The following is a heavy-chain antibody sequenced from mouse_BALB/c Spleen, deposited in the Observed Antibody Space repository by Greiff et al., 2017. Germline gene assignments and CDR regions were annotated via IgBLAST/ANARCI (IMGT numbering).Heavy chain of an antibody. CDR1: GYSFTGYF. D-gene: IGHD2-4*01. V-gene: IGHV1-20*02. CDR2: INPYNGDT. Sequence: EVQLVESGPELVKPGASVKISCKASGYSFTGYFMNWVMQSHGKSLEWIGRINPYNGDTFYNQKFKGKATLTVDKSSSTAHMELRSLASEDSAVYYCARYPYDYDQVYYFDYWGQGTTLTVSS. CDR3: ARYPYDYDQVYYFDY. J-gene: IGHJ2*01.